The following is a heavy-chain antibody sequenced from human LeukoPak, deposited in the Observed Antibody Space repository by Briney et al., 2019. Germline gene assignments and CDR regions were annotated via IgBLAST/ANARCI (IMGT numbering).Heavy chain of an antibody. CDR3: ARQGGVRDSYGTNWFDP. V-gene: IGHV5-51*01. Sequence: GESLKISCKGSGYSFTSYWIGWVRQMPGKGLEWMGIIYPGDSDTRYSPSFQGQVTISADKSISTAYLQWSSLKASDTAMYYRARQGGVRDSYGTNWFDPWGQGTLVTVSS. CDR2: IYPGDSDT. CDR1: GYSFTSYW. J-gene: IGHJ5*02. D-gene: IGHD5-18*01.